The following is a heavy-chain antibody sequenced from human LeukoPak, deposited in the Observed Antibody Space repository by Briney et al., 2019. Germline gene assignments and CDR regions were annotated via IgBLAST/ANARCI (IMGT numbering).Heavy chain of an antibody. CDR2: ISAYNGNT. J-gene: IGHJ3*02. D-gene: IGHD4-23*01. CDR1: GYTFTSYG. CDR3: ARDGVRWELSSAFDI. V-gene: IGHV1-18*01. Sequence: ASVKVSCKASGYTFTSYGISWVRQAPGQGLEWMGWISAYNGNTNYAQKLRGRVTMTTDTSTSTAYMDLRSLRSDDTAVYYCARDGVRWELSSAFDIWGQGTMVTVSS.